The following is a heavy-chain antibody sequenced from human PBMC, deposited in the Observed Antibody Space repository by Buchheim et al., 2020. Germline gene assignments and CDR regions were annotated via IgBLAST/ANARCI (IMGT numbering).Heavy chain of an antibody. D-gene: IGHD3-16*01. CDR2: VYSSGLP. CDR1: GASISSGNYY. CDR3: ATSRRGTPLVD. Sequence: QVQLQESGPGLVKPAQTLSLICSVSGASISSGNYYWNWIRQRPGQGLEWIGYVYSSGLPYYSPSLRSRLPISLDTSQNQFSLRLRSVTAADTAVYYCATSRRGTPLVDWGQGSL. V-gene: IGHV4-31*03. J-gene: IGHJ4*02.